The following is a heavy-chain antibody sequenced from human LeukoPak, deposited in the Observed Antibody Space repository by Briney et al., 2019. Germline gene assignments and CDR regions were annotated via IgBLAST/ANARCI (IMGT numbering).Heavy chain of an antibody. J-gene: IGHJ4*02. V-gene: IGHV3-66*01. D-gene: IGHD1-7*01. CDR2: IYSGGST. CDR1: GFTVSSNY. Sequence: GGSLRLSCAASGFTVSSNYMSWVRQAPGKGLEWVSVIYSGGSTYYADSVKRRFTISRDNSKNTLYLQMNSLRAEDTAVYYCARDKDWGGNYYFDYWGQGTLVTVSS. CDR3: ARDKDWGGNYYFDY.